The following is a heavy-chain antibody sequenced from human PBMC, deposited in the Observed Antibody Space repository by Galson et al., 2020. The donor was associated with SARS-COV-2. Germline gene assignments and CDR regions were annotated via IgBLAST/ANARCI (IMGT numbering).Heavy chain of an antibody. CDR3: ASSLLWFGEPPGY. V-gene: IGHV3-30*04. D-gene: IGHD3-10*01. CDR1: GFTFSSYA. Sequence: GESLKISCAASGFTFSSYAMHWVRQAPGKGLEWVALISYDGSNKYYADSVKGRFTISRDNSKNTLYLQMNSLRAEDTAVYYCASSLLWFGEPPGYWGQGTLVTVSS. CDR2: ISYDGSNK. J-gene: IGHJ4*02.